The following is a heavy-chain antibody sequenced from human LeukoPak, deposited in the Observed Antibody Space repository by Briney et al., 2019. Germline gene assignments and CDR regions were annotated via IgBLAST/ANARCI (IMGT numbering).Heavy chain of an antibody. Sequence: SQTLSLTCAISGDIVSSNTAAWNWIRQSPSRGLEWLGRTLYRSKWYNDYALSEKSRVSINPDTSKNQFSLQLNFVTPEDTAVYYCAREVAGTYAFDYWGQGTLVTVSS. CDR3: AREVAGTYAFDY. J-gene: IGHJ4*02. CDR2: TLYRSKWYN. D-gene: IGHD6-19*01. CDR1: GDIVSSNTAA. V-gene: IGHV6-1*01.